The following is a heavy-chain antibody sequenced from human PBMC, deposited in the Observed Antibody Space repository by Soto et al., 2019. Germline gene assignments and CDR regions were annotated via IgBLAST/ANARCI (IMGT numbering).Heavy chain of an antibody. J-gene: IGHJ4*02. D-gene: IGHD5-18*01. CDR3: ARETNTDLFDY. CDR2: IYYSGST. Sequence: PSETLRLTCTVAGGSVSSGSYYWSCIRQPPGKGLEWIGYIYYSGSTNYNPSLKSRVTISVDTSKNQFSLKLSSVTAADTAVYYCARETNTDLFDYWGQGTLVTVSS. CDR1: GGSVSSGSYY. V-gene: IGHV4-61*01.